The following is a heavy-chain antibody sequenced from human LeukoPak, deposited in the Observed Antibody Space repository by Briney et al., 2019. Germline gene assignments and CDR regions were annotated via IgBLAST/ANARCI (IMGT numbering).Heavy chain of an antibody. D-gene: IGHD2-2*01. CDR1: GGTFSSYA. CDR2: IIPVFGTA. V-gene: IGHV1-69*13. CDR3: ASRLYCSNTRCRNFPFAY. Sequence: ASVKVSCKASGGTFSSYAINWVRQAPGQGLEWMGGIIPVFGTANYAQKFQDRVTITADESTSTAYMELSSLRSEDTAIYYCASRLYCSNTRCRNFPFAYWGQGTLVTVSS. J-gene: IGHJ4*02.